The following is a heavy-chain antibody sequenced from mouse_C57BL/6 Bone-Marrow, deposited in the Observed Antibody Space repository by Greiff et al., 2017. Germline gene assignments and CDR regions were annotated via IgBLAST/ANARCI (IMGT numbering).Heavy chain of an antibody. Sequence: VQLQQSGPELVRPGASVKISCKAPGYTFTSHWMQWVRQRPGQGLEWIGEIFPGSGSTYYNEKFKDKATLTADKSSSTAYMQLSSLTSEDSAVYYCAKPNYYGSSYNCWGQGTTLTVSA. V-gene: IGHV1-56*01. CDR1: GYTFTSHW. CDR2: IFPGSGST. CDR3: AKPNYYGSSYNC. D-gene: IGHD1-1*01. J-gene: IGHJ2*01.